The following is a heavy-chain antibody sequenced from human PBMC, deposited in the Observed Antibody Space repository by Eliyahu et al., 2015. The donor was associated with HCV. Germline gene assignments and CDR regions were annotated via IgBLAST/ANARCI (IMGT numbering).Heavy chain of an antibody. CDR1: GGTFSSYT. CDR2: IIPILGIA. D-gene: IGHD2-8*01. CDR3: ARSPRMLFVGGDAFDI. Sequence: QVQLVQSGAEVKKPGSSVKVSCKASGGTFSSYTISWVRQAPGQGLEWMGRIIPILGIANYAQKFQGRVTITADKSTSTAYMELSSLRSEDTAVYYCARSPRMLFVGGDAFDIWGQGTMVTVSS. J-gene: IGHJ3*02. V-gene: IGHV1-69*02.